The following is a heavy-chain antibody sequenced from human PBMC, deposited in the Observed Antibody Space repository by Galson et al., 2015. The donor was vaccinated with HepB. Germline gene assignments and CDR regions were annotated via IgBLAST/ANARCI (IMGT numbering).Heavy chain of an antibody. J-gene: IGHJ1*01. Sequence: SVKVSCKASGYTLADFEINWVRQATGQGLEWMGWMNPKNGKTDYAQKFQGRVTMTRNTSISTAYMELSALRFDDTAVYYCARGRNVFWPWGQGTLVTVSS. D-gene: IGHD3-16*01. CDR3: ARGRNVFWP. CDR2: MNPKNGKT. V-gene: IGHV1-8*01. CDR1: GYTLADFE.